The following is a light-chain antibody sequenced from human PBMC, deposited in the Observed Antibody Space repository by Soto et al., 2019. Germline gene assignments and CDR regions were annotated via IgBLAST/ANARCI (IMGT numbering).Light chain of an antibody. CDR2: GAS. V-gene: IGKV3-15*01. J-gene: IGKJ1*01. CDR1: QTVSSK. CDR3: QQYNNWPPA. Sequence: EIVMTQSPATLSVSPGERATLSCRASQTVSSKLAWYQLKPGQAPRRLIYGASTRATDIPARFSGSGSGTDFALTIGSLQSEDFAVYYCQQYNNWPPAFGQGTTVE.